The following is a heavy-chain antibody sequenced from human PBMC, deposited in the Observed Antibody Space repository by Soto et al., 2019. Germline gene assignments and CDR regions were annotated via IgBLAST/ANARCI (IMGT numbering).Heavy chain of an antibody. CDR3: AKAMGMRLLFDI. V-gene: IGHV3-23*01. D-gene: IGHD7-27*01. CDR1: GFTFSRYA. CDR2: ISGSGGST. Sequence: EVQLLESGGGLVQPGGSLRLSCSASGFTFSRYAMSWVRQPPGQGLAWVPAISGSGGSTYYADSVKGRFTIPRDNSKNTLYLQMNSLRAEDTAVYYCAKAMGMRLLFDIWGQGTMVTVSS. J-gene: IGHJ3*02.